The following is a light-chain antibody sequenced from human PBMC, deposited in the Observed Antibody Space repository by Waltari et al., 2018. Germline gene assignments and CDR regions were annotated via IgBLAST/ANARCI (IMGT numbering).Light chain of an antibody. J-gene: IGLJ2*01. CDR2: EVI. CDR3: SSYTSSSTFSVV. Sequence: QSALTQPAPVSGSPGQSIPIPCTGTSRHVGAYHHGPWYQQHPGKAPQLMIYEVINRPSGVSNRFSGSKSGNTASLTISGLQAEDEADYSCSSYTSSSTFSVVFGGGTKLTVL. CDR1: SRHVGAYHH. V-gene: IGLV2-14*01.